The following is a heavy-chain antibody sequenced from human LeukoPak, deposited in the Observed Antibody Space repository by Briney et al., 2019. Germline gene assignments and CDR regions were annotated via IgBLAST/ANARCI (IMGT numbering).Heavy chain of an antibody. Sequence: GGSLRLSCAASGFTFSSYDMHWVRHGTGKGLEWVSAIGTAGDTYYPGSVKGRFTTTRENAKNSLYLQMNSLRVGDTAVYYCARGRGWGTFDIWGQGTMVTVSS. D-gene: IGHD3-10*01. CDR1: GFTFSSYD. J-gene: IGHJ3*02. CDR3: ARGRGWGTFDI. CDR2: IGTAGDT. V-gene: IGHV3-13*04.